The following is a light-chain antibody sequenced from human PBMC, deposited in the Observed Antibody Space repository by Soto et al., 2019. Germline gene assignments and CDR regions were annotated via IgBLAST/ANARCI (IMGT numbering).Light chain of an antibody. J-gene: IGKJ1*01. Sequence: EIVMTQSPAALSVSPGERATLSCRASQSVRTNLAWYRQKPGQAPTLLIYDASIRATGIPARFSGSGSGTEFTLNISSLQSEDFAGYYCQQYNDWPPWTFAQGTEVEIK. CDR2: DAS. V-gene: IGKV3-15*01. CDR3: QQYNDWPPWT. CDR1: QSVRTN.